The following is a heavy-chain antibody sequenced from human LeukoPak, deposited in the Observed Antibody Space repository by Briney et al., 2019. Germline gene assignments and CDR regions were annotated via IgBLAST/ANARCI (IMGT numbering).Heavy chain of an antibody. V-gene: IGHV3-21*01. Sequence: PGGSLRLSCAASGFTFSSYAMSWVRQAPGKGLEWLSAISPIGDYIYYADSVKGRFTISRDNAKNSLYLQMNSLRAEDTAVYYCARDIEGSFDFDYWGQRTLVTVSS. CDR1: GFTFSSYA. D-gene: IGHD3-10*01. J-gene: IGHJ4*02. CDR2: ISPIGDYI. CDR3: ARDIEGSFDFDY.